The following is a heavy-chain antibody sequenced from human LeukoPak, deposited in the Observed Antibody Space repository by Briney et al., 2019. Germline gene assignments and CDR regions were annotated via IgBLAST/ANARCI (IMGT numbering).Heavy chain of an antibody. V-gene: IGHV3-53*01. CDR2: IYSGGST. D-gene: IGHD4-11*01. CDR3: ARDLTATVGH. J-gene: IGHJ4*02. Sequence: GGSLRLSCAASGFTVSTTYMSWVRQAPGRGLEWVSVIYSGGSTYYADSVKGRFTISRDNSKNTVYLQMNSLRAEDTAVYYCARDLTATVGHWGQGTLVTVSS. CDR1: GFTVSTTY.